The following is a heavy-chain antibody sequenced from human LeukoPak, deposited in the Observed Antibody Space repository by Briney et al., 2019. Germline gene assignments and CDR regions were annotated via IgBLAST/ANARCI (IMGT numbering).Heavy chain of an antibody. Sequence: KTAETLSLTCAVYGGSFSGYYWSWIRQPPGKGLEWKLEINHSVSTNYNPSRKSRVTYPVDMSKNPFTLKLTALPAADTAENYRARGRIMIRFGAVIVKGPLYFDYWGQGTLVTVSS. CDR1: GGSFSGYY. J-gene: IGHJ4*02. CDR2: INHSVST. D-gene: IGHD3-16*02. CDR3: ARGRIMIRFGAVIVKGPLYFDY. V-gene: IGHV4-34*01.